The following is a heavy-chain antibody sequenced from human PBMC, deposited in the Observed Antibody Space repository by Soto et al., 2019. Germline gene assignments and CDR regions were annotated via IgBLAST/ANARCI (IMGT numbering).Heavy chain of an antibody. J-gene: IGHJ6*02. CDR2: IDPSDSYT. V-gene: IGHV5-10-1*01. CDR1: GYSFTSYW. D-gene: IGHD3-22*01. CDR3: ARHRRRYYYDSSGYYYSGMDV. Sequence: GESLKISCKGSGYSFTSYWISWVRQMPGKGLEWMGRIDPSDSYTNYSPSFQGHVTISADKSISTAYLQWSSLKALDTAMYYCARHRRRYYYDSSGYYYSGMDVWGQGTTVTVSS.